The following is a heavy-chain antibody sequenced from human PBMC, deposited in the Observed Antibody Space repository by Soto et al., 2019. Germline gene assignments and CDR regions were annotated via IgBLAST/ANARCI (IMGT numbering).Heavy chain of an antibody. J-gene: IGHJ5*02. CDR1: GYTFTGYY. Sequence: ASVKVSCKASGYTFTGYYMHWVRQAPGQGLEWMGWINPNSGGTNYAQKFQGRVTMTRDTSISTAYMELSRLRSDDTAVYYCARVAAGSSWFDPWGQGTPVTVSS. D-gene: IGHD6-13*01. V-gene: IGHV1-2*02. CDR2: INPNSGGT. CDR3: ARVAAGSSWFDP.